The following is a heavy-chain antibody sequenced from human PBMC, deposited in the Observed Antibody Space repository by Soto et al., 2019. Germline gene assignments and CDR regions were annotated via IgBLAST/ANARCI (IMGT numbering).Heavy chain of an antibody. CDR3: ARAELERGEVGYFGMAV. V-gene: IGHV1-18*04. J-gene: IGHJ6*02. CDR1: GYTFSNYA. CDR2: ISSYNSNNGDT. Sequence: ASVKVSCKTSGYTFSNYAISWVRQAPGQGLEWMGWISSYNSNNGDTKSAQMLQGRVTMTIDTSATTAYMELRSLRSDDTAVYYCARAELERGEVGYFGMAVWGQGTTVTVSS. D-gene: IGHD1-1*01.